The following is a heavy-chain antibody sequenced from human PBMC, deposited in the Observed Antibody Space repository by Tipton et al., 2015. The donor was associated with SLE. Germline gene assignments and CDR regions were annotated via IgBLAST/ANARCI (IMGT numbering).Heavy chain of an antibody. CDR3: ASGAYGSENSYLGGWFDP. D-gene: IGHD3-10*01. V-gene: IGHV4-4*08. Sequence: TLSLTCTVSGGPISSYYWSWIRQSPGKGLEWIGYIHNSGSTNYNPSLQSRVTMSVDTSKKQFSLKLRSVTAADTAIYYCASGAYGSENSYLGGWFDPWGQGTLVTVSS. CDR2: IHNSGST. J-gene: IGHJ5*02. CDR1: GGPISSYY.